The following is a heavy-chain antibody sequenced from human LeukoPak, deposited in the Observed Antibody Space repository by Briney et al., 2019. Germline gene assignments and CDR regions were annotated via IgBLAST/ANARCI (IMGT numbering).Heavy chain of an antibody. D-gene: IGHD2-15*01. Sequence: GGSLRLSCAASGFTFSSNWMHWVRQTPGKGLVWVSRINSDGSSISYADSVKGRFTISRDNAKNTLYLQMNSLRAEDTAVYYCARDKSGTASTLFYYYYGMDVWGQGTTVTVSS. CDR1: GFTFSSNW. V-gene: IGHV3-74*01. J-gene: IGHJ6*02. CDR2: INSDGSSI. CDR3: ARDKSGTASTLFYYYYGMDV.